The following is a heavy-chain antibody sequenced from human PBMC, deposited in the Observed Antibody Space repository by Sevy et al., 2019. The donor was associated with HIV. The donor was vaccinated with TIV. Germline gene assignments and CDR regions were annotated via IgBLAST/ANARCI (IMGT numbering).Heavy chain of an antibody. J-gene: IGHJ4*02. CDR2: IIPILGTV. Sequence: ASVKVSCKASGGTFSTYGISWVRQAPGQGPEWIGVIIPILGTVNYAQKFQGRVTITADESTKTAYMEPSSLRSEDTAVYDCARGGGNGWYYFDYWGQETLVTVSS. CDR1: GGTFSTYG. V-gene: IGHV1-69*13. CDR3: ARGGGNGWYYFDY. D-gene: IGHD6-19*01.